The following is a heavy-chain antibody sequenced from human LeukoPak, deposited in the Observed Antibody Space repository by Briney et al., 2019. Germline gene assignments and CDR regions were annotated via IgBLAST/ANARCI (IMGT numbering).Heavy chain of an antibody. V-gene: IGHV4-59*01. D-gene: IGHD1-1*01. CDR2: IYYSGST. CDR3: ARGRRFDY. J-gene: IGHJ4*02. CDR1: GGSISSYY. Sequence: PSETLSLTCTVSGGSISSYYWSWIRQPPGKGLEWTGYIYYSGSTNYNPSLKSRVTISVDTSKNQFSLKLSSVTAADTAVYYCARGRRFDYWGQGTLVTVSS.